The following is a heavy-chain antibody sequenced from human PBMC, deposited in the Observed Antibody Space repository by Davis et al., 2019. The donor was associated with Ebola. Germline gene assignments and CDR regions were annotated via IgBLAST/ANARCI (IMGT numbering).Heavy chain of an antibody. V-gene: IGHV3-73*01. CDR1: GFTFSGSA. CDR2: IRSKANSYAT. D-gene: IGHD3-16*02. J-gene: IGHJ6*02. Sequence: GESLKISCAASGFTFSGSAMHWVRQASGKGLEWVGRIRSKANSYATAYAASVKGRFTISRDDSKNTAYLQMNSLKTEDTAVYYCTREVSRGDVWGQGTTVTVSS. CDR3: TREVSRGDV.